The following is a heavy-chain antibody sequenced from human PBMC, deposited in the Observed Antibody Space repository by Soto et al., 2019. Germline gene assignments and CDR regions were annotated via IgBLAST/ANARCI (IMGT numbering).Heavy chain of an antibody. Sequence: GGSLRLSCAASGFTFSSYAMSWVRQAPGKGLEWVANIRDDGGAKYYVDSGKGRFTISRDNAKNSLYLQMNSLRAEDTAVYYCARYLWSGYYTTGYYFDYWGQGTLVTVSS. CDR3: ARYLWSGYYTTGYYFDY. CDR2: IRDDGGAK. V-gene: IGHV3-7*03. CDR1: GFTFSSYA. D-gene: IGHD3-3*01. J-gene: IGHJ4*02.